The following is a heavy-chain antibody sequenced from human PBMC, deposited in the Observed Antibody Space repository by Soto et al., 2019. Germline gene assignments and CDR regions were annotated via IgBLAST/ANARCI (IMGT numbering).Heavy chain of an antibody. Sequence: SETLSLTCTVSGGSITSSKHYWSWIRLHPGKGLEWIGYIYLSGFTYSNPSLKSRVSMSIDTSKNEFSLKLSSVTAADTAVYYCARIAAAGTNFDYWGQGTLVTVSS. CDR3: ARIAAAGTNFDY. D-gene: IGHD6-13*01. CDR2: IYLSGFT. CDR1: GGSITSSKHY. J-gene: IGHJ4*02. V-gene: IGHV4-30-4*08.